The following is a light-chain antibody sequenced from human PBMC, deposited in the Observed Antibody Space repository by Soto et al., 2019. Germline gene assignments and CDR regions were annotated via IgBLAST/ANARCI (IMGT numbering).Light chain of an antibody. V-gene: IGKV4-1*01. J-gene: IGKJ2*01. CDR1: QSLFYSAYRTNY. Sequence: DIVLTQSPDSLAVFLGERATITRKSSQSLFYSAYRTNYLAWYQDKPGQPPKMLISWASTRASGVPDRFSGSGSGTDFTLTISSLQAEDVAVYYCLQYYGGPPHTFGQGTKLEI. CDR2: WAS. CDR3: LQYYGGPPHT.